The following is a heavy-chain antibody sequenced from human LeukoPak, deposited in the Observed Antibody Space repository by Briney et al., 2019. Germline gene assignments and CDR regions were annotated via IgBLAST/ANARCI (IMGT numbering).Heavy chain of an antibody. CDR2: INRSGST. CDR1: GGSFSGYY. Sequence: SETLSLTCAVYGGSFSGYYWSWIRQPPGKGLEWIGEINRSGSTNYNPSLKSRVTISVDTSKNQFSLKLSSVTAADTAVYYCARRLIDYTQRGFDPWGQGTLVTVSS. V-gene: IGHV4-34*01. CDR3: ARRLIDYTQRGFDP. J-gene: IGHJ5*02. D-gene: IGHD4-11*01.